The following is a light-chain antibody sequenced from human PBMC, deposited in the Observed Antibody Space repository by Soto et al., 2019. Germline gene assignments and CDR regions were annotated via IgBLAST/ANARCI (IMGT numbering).Light chain of an antibody. CDR3: QRANSFPPYT. CDR1: QTISVY. Sequence: DVQVTQSPSSLPVSIGDRITITCRSSQTISVYLNWYQKKPGTPPKLLIYSASTLQSGVPSRFSGSGSGTDFTLTISSLQPEDFATYFCQRANSFPPYTFGQGTKVEIK. CDR2: SAS. J-gene: IGKJ2*01. V-gene: IGKV1-39*01.